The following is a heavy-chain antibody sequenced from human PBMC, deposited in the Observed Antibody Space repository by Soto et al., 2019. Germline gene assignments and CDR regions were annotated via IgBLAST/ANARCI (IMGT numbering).Heavy chain of an antibody. J-gene: IGHJ4*02. Sequence: PGESLKISCKGSGYRFTSYWIGWVRQMPGKGLEWMGIIYLGDSNTRYSPSFQGQVTISADKSISTAYLQWSSLKASDTAICYCARQEYCSSTSCYTVDSWGQGTLVTVSS. CDR3: ARQEYCSSTSCYTVDS. CDR2: IYLGDSNT. CDR1: GYRFTSYW. V-gene: IGHV5-51*01. D-gene: IGHD2-2*02.